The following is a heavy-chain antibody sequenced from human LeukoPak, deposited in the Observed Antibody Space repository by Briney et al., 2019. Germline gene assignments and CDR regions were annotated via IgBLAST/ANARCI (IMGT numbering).Heavy chain of an antibody. CDR2: IGIDSGNT. Sequence: PGGSLRLSCAASGFIFGDYSMNWVRQPPGKGLEWISYIGIDSGNTKYADSVKGRFTISADSAKNSLFPHMNSLRVEDTAVYYCARDHNFAFDNWGQGTLVTVSS. D-gene: IGHD5-24*01. CDR3: ARDHNFAFDN. CDR1: GFIFGDYS. J-gene: IGHJ4*02. V-gene: IGHV3-48*04.